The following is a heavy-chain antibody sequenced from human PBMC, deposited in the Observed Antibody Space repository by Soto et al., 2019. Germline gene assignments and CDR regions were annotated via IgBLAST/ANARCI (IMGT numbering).Heavy chain of an antibody. CDR2: INAGNGNT. D-gene: IGHD2-21*02. CDR3: ARSIVVVTALDY. CDR1: GYTFTSYA. Sequence: ASVNVSCKASGYTFTSYAMHWVCQAPGQRLEWMGWINAGNGNTKYSQKFQGRVTITRDTSASTAYMELSSLRSEDTAVYYCARSIVVVTALDYWGQGTLVTVSS. V-gene: IGHV1-3*01. J-gene: IGHJ4*02.